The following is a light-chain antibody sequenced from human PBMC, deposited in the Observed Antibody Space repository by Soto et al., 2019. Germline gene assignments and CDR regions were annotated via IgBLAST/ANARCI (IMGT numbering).Light chain of an antibody. V-gene: IGKV1-39*01. J-gene: IGKJ1*01. CDR2: AAS. Sequence: DIQMTQSPSSLSASVGDRVTITCRASQSISSYLNWYQQKPGKAPKLLIYAASSLQSGVPSRFSGSGYGTDFTLTISSLQPEDFATYYCQKSYSTPEKFGQGTKV. CDR1: QSISSY. CDR3: QKSYSTPEK.